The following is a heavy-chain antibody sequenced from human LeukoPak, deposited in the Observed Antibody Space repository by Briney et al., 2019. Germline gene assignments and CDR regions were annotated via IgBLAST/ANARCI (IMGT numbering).Heavy chain of an antibody. CDR1: GFTFSSYD. V-gene: IGHV3-30*03. Sequence: GRSLRLSCAASGFTFSSYDMHWVRQAPGKGLEWVAVISYDGSNKYYADSAKGRFTISRDNSKNTLHLQMNSLTTEDTAVYYCARGSWYSDYWGQGTLVTVSS. J-gene: IGHJ4*02. CDR2: ISYDGSNK. D-gene: IGHD2-21*02. CDR3: ARGSWYSDY.